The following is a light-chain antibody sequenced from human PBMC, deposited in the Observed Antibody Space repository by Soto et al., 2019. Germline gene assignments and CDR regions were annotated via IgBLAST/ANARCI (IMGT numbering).Light chain of an antibody. CDR1: QSVSSSY. J-gene: IGKJ4*01. CDR3: QQYGSSPLT. Sequence: EVVMTQSPATLSVSPGERATLSCRASQSVSSSYLAWYQQKPGQAPRLLIYGASSRATGIPDRFSGSGSGTDFTLTISRLEPEDFAVYYCQQYGSSPLTFGGGTKV. CDR2: GAS. V-gene: IGKV3-20*01.